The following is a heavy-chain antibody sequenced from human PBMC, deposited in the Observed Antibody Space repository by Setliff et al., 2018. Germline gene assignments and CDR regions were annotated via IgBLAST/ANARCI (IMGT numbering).Heavy chain of an antibody. CDR3: ARSPPNRGVGQGHHMDV. CDR2: INPNNGGT. D-gene: IGHD1-26*01. J-gene: IGHJ6*03. CDR1: GYTFTDHY. Sequence: ASVKVSCKASGYTFTDHYLYWVRQAPGQGLECMGRINPNNGGTNYAQKCQGRVTLTRDTSITTVYMELSTLTSDDTAVYYCARSPPNRGVGQGHHMDVWGKGTSFTVSS. V-gene: IGHV1-2*06.